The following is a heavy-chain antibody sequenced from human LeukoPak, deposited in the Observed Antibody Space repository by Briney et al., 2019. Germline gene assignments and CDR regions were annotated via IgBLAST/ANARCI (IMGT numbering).Heavy chain of an antibody. CDR1: GGSISTYY. CDR3: ARGGGVLLWFGEPDDAFDI. J-gene: IGHJ3*02. V-gene: IGHV4-4*07. CDR2: VFNSGAT. D-gene: IGHD3-10*01. Sequence: SETLSLTCTVSGGSISTYYWSWVRQPAGKGLEWIGRVFNSGATYYNPSLKSRVTISVDRSKNQFSLKLSSVTAADTAVYYCARGGGVLLWFGEPDDAFDIWGQGTMVTVSS.